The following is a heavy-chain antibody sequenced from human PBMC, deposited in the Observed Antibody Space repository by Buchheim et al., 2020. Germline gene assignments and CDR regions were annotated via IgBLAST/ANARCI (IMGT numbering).Heavy chain of an antibody. CDR3: AAYYYDSSGTQEFDY. CDR1: GFTFSSYS. V-gene: IGHV3-48*01. J-gene: IGHJ4*02. D-gene: IGHD3-22*01. CDR2: ISSSSSTI. Sequence: EVQLVESGGGLVQPGGSLRLSCAASGFTFSSYSMNWVRQAPGKGLEWVSYISSSSSTIYYADSVKGRFTFSRDNAKNSLYLQMNSLRAEDTAVYYCAAYYYDSSGTQEFDYWGQGTL.